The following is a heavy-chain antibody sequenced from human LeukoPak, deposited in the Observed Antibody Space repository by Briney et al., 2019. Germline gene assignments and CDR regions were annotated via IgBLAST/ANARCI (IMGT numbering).Heavy chain of an antibody. V-gene: IGHV4-39*01. J-gene: IGHJ5*02. CDR1: GGSISSGSHN. Sequence: SETLSLTCTVSGGSISSGSHNWGWIRQPPGKGLEWIGSIYDSGSTYYNPSLKSRVTISVDTSKNQFSLKVGSVTAADTSVYYCARHPNITGRTNWFDPWGQGTLVTVSS. CDR3: ARHPNITGRTNWFDP. D-gene: IGHD1/OR15-1a*01. CDR2: IYDSGST.